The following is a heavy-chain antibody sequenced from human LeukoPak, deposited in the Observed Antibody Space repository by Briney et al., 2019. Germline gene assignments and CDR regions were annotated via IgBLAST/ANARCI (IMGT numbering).Heavy chain of an antibody. CDR3: ATSSGNYRRDWFDP. CDR2: FDPEDGET. D-gene: IGHD1-26*01. Sequence: GASVKVSCKVSGYTLTELSMHWVRQAPGKGLEWMGGFDPEDGETIYAQKFQGRVTMTEDTSTDTAYMELSSLRSEDAAVYYCATSSGNYRRDWFDPWGQGTLVTVSS. CDR1: GYTLTELS. V-gene: IGHV1-24*01. J-gene: IGHJ5*02.